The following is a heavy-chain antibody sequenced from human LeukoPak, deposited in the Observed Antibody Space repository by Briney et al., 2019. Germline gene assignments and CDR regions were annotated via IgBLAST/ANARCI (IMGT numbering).Heavy chain of an antibody. CDR1: GFTFSSYS. Sequence: GGSLRLSCAASGFTFSSYSMNWVRQAPGKGLEWVANIKQDGSEKYYVDSVKGRFTISRDNAKNSLYLQMNSLRAEDTAVYYCASERGYESWFDPWGQGTLVTVSS. CDR2: IKQDGSEK. V-gene: IGHV3-7*01. CDR3: ASERGYESWFDP. J-gene: IGHJ5*02. D-gene: IGHD5-12*01.